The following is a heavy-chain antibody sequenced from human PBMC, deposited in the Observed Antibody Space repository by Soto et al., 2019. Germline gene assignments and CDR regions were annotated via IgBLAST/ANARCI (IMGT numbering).Heavy chain of an antibody. CDR1: GYTFTDYD. Sequence: QVRVVQSGAEVKKPGASVRVSCKTSGYTFTDYDINWVRQAPGQGLEWMGWVSPDHGNGGYAQQFEGRVTMTSDTSISTVFLELTNLRSEDTAVYYCAVTTGYWGQGTKVTVSS. CDR3: AVTTGY. V-gene: IGHV1-8*01. CDR2: VSPDHGNG. D-gene: IGHD4-17*01. J-gene: IGHJ4*02.